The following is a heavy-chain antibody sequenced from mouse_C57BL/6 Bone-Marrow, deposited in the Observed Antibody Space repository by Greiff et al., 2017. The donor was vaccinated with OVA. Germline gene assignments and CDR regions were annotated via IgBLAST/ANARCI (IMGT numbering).Heavy chain of an antibody. CDR3: ARDAHYYGSSWYFDV. J-gene: IGHJ1*03. CDR1: GFTFSDFY. D-gene: IGHD1-1*01. V-gene: IGHV7-1*01. Sequence: EVNVVESGGGLVQSGRSLRLSCATSGFTFSDFYMEWVRQAPGKGLEWIAASRNKANDYTTEYSASVKGRFIVSRDTSQSILYLQMNALRAEDTAIYYCARDAHYYGSSWYFDVWGTGTTVTVSS. CDR2: SRNKANDYTT.